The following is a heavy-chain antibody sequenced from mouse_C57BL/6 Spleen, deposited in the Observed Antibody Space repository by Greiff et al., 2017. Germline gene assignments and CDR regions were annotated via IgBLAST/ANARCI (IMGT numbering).Heavy chain of an antibody. CDR3: ARSWDYGSSWAY. J-gene: IGHJ3*01. CDR1: GYTFTSYW. Sequence: VQLQQPGAELVKPGASVKMSCKASGYTFTSYWITWVKQRPGQGLEWIGDIYPGSGSTNYNEKFKSKATLTVDTSSSTAYMRLSSLTSEDSAVYYCARSWDYGSSWAYWGQGTLVTVSA. CDR2: IYPGSGST. D-gene: IGHD1-1*01. V-gene: IGHV1-55*01.